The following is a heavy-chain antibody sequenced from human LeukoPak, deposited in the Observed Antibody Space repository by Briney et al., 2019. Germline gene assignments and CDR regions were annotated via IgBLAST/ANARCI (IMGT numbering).Heavy chain of an antibody. V-gene: IGHV1-18*04. J-gene: IGHJ4*02. CDR1: GYTFTGYY. CDR3: ARGKDILTGYYRYEDY. D-gene: IGHD3-9*01. CDR2: ISAYNGNT. Sequence: GASVKVSCKASGYTFTGYYMHWVRQAPGQGLEWMGWISAYNGNTNYAQKLQGRVTMTTDTSTSTAYMELRSLRSDDTAVYYCARGKDILTGYYRYEDYWGQGTLVTVSS.